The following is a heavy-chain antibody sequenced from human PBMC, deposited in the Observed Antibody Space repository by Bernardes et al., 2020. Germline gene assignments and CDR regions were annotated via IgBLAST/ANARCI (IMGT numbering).Heavy chain of an antibody. Sequence: GGSLRLSCAASGFTFSSHWMSWVRQAPGKGLEWMATIRKDGGEKYYVDSVKGRFTISRDHAKNSLFLQMNSLRAEDTAVYYCAGSCGLDYWGQGTLVTVSS. V-gene: IGHV3-7*03. CDR3: AGSCGLDY. CDR2: IRKDGGEK. CDR1: GFTFSSHW. J-gene: IGHJ4*02. D-gene: IGHD6-19*01.